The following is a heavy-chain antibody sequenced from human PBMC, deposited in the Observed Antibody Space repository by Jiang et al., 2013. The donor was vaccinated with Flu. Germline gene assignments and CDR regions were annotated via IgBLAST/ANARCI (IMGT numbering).Heavy chain of an antibody. J-gene: IGHJ3*02. CDR2: IYYSGST. D-gene: IGHD3-22*01. CDR3: ARWDYYDSSGYYSRGAFDI. Sequence: PSETLSLTCTVSGGSISSYYWSWIRQPPGKGLEWIGYIYYSGSTNXNPSLKSRVTIPVDTSKNQFSLKLSSVTAADTAVYYCARWDYYDSSGYYSRGAFDIWGQGTMVTVSS. V-gene: IGHV4-59*01. CDR1: GGSISSYY.